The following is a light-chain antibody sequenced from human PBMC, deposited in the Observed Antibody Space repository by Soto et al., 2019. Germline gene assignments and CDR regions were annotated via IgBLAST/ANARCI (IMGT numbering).Light chain of an antibody. J-gene: IGKJ1*01. Sequence: EIVLAQSPGTLSLSPGERATLSCRASQSVSSSYLAWYQQKPGQAPRLLIYGASSRATGIPDRFSGSGSGTDFTLTISRLEPEDFAVYYCHYYGSSPRTFGQGTKVDIK. CDR1: QSVSSSY. CDR3: HYYGSSPRT. CDR2: GAS. V-gene: IGKV3-20*01.